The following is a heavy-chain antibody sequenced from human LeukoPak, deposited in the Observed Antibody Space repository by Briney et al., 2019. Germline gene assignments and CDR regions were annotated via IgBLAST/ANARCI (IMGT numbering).Heavy chain of an antibody. J-gene: IGHJ6*02. CDR1: GGSLSSYY. CDR2: VYYSGST. Sequence: SETLSLTCTVSGGSLSSYYWSWIRQPPGKGLEWIGYVYYSGSTNYNASLKSRVTISVDTSKNQFSLKLSSVTAADTAVYYCARGDYGDYGDYYYYGMDVWGQGTTVTVSS. CDR3: ARGDYGDYGDYYYYGMDV. D-gene: IGHD4-17*01. V-gene: IGHV4-59*01.